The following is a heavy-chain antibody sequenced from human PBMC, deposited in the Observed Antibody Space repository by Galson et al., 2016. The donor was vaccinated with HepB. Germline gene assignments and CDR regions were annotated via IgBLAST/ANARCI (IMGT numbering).Heavy chain of an antibody. CDR1: GFTFSGYA. CDR3: VQGSTAPAV. D-gene: IGHD1-26*01. Sequence: SLRLSCAASGFTFSGYAMHWVRQAPGKGLEYVSAISSNGGSTYYANSVKGRFTISRDNSKNTLSLQMNSLRAEDTAVYYCVQGSTAPAVWGKGTTVTVSS. CDR2: ISSNGGST. J-gene: IGHJ6*04. V-gene: IGHV3-64*01.